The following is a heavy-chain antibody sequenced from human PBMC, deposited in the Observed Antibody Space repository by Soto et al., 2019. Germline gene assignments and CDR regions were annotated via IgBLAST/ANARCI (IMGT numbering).Heavy chain of an antibody. J-gene: IGHJ6*02. CDR3: AREAV. CDR2: IKQDGREQ. CDR1: GFTFSGCW. V-gene: IGHV3-7*05. Sequence: EVQLVESGGGLVQPGGSLRLSCAASGFTFSGCWMSWVRQAPGKGLEWVANIKQDGREQFYVDSVKGRFTISRDNAKNSLYLQMNGLRAEDTAVYYCAREAVWGQGTTVTVS.